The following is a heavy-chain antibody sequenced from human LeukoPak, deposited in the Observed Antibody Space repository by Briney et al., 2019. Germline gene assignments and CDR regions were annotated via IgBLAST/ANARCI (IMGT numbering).Heavy chain of an antibody. CDR3: TRQDTAIFAVGRYWYFDL. D-gene: IGHD5-18*01. J-gene: IGHJ2*01. V-gene: IGHV1-2*02. Sequence: ASVKVSCKASGYSFTGYYIHWVRQAPGQGLEWMVWINPNSGGTNYAQKFQGRVTMTRDTSISTAYMELSRLRSDDTAVYYCTRQDTAIFAVGRYWYFDLWGRGTLVTVSS. CDR2: INPNSGGT. CDR1: GYSFTGYY.